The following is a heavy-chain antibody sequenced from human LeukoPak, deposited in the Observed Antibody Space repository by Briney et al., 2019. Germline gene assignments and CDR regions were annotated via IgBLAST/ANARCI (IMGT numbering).Heavy chain of an antibody. CDR1: GFTFSSSA. D-gene: IGHD4-11*01. J-gene: IGHJ4*02. Sequence: GGSLRLSCAASGFTFSSSAMNWVRQAPGKGLEWVSAISGSGGSTHYADSVKGRFTISRDSAKNSLYLQMNSLRAEDTAVYYCARANSNYPDYWGQGTLVTVSS. V-gene: IGHV3-23*01. CDR3: ARANSNYPDY. CDR2: ISGSGGST.